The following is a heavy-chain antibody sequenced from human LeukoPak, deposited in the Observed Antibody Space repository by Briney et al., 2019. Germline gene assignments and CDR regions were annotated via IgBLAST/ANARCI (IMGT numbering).Heavy chain of an antibody. Sequence: PGGSLRLSCAASGFTFSSYAMHWVRQAPGKGLEWVAVISYDGSNKCYADSVKGRFTISRDNSKNTLYLQMNSLRAEDTAVYYCARESGWGLPHAFDFWGQGTMVTVSS. J-gene: IGHJ3*01. CDR3: ARESGWGLPHAFDF. CDR1: GFTFSSYA. V-gene: IGHV3-30-3*01. D-gene: IGHD3-3*01. CDR2: ISYDGSNK.